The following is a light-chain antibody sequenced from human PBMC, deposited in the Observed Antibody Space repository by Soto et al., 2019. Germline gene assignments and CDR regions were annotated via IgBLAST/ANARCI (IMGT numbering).Light chain of an antibody. CDR3: QQRTKLPGT. J-gene: IGKJ2*01. Sequence: EIVLTQSPATLSLSPGERAALSCRASQSVANYLAWYQQKPGQAPRLLIYDASNRATGIPARFSGSGSGTDFTLTISSLEAEDFAVYYCQQRTKLPGTFGQGTKLEIK. CDR2: DAS. V-gene: IGKV3-11*01. CDR1: QSVANY.